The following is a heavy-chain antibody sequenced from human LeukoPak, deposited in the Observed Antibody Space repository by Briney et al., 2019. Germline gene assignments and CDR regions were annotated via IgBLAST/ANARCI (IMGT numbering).Heavy chain of an antibody. CDR1: GYTFTSYG. CDR2: ISAYNGNT. CDR3: AREETSGGFDY. Sequence: ASVKVSCKASGYTFTSYGISWVRQAPGQGLEWMGWISAYNGNTNYAQKLQGRVTMTRDTSISTAYMELSRLRSDDTAVYYCAREETSGGFDYWGQGTLVTVSS. D-gene: IGHD3-10*01. J-gene: IGHJ4*02. V-gene: IGHV1-18*01.